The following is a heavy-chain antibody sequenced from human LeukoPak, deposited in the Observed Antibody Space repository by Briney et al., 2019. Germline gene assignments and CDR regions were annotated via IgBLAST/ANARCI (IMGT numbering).Heavy chain of an antibody. J-gene: IGHJ4*02. CDR2: IWYDGSNK. CDR1: GFTFSSYC. Sequence: GGSLRLFCAASGFTFSSYCMHWVRQAPGKGLEWAVVIWYDGSNKYYADSVKGRFTISRDNSKNTLYLQMNSLRAEDTAVYYCARDLLRLAAAGTGVYYWGQVTLVTVSS. D-gene: IGHD6-13*01. CDR3: ARDLLRLAAAGTGVYY. V-gene: IGHV3-30*19.